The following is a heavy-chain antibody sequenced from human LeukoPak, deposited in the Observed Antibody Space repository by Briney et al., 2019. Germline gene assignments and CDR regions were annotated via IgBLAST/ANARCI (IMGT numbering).Heavy chain of an antibody. Sequence: GASVKVSCKASGYTFTSYGINWVRQAPGQGLEWMGRIIPILGTANYAQKFQGRVTITADESTSTAYMELSSLRSEDTAVYYCARDLVGATSFDIWGQGTMVTVSS. J-gene: IGHJ3*02. CDR3: ARDLVGATSFDI. D-gene: IGHD1-26*01. CDR1: GYTFTSYG. V-gene: IGHV1-69*11. CDR2: IIPILGTA.